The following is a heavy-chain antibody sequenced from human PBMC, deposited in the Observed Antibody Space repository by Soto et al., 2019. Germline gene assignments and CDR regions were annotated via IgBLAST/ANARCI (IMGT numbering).Heavy chain of an antibody. V-gene: IGHV3-9*01. CDR3: AKDYTDYPHAFDI. Sequence: EVQLVESGGGLVQPGRSLRLFCAASGFTFDDYAMHWVRQAPGKGLEWVSVISWNSGSIGYADSVKGRFTISRDNAKNSLYLQMNSLRAEDTALYYCAKDYTDYPHAFDIWGQGTMVTVSS. J-gene: IGHJ3*02. D-gene: IGHD3-10*01. CDR1: GFTFDDYA. CDR2: ISWNSGSI.